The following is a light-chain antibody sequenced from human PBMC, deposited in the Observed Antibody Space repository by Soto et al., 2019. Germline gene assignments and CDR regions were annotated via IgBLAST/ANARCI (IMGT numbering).Light chain of an antibody. Sequence: EIVLTQSPGTLSLSSGERATLSCRASQSVRSNYLAWYQQKPGQAPRLLIYGASSRATGIPDRFGGSGSGTDVTLTSSRLEPEDFAVYYCQQYASSPLTFGGGTKVEIK. V-gene: IGKV3-20*01. CDR3: QQYASSPLT. J-gene: IGKJ4*01. CDR2: GAS. CDR1: QSVRSNY.